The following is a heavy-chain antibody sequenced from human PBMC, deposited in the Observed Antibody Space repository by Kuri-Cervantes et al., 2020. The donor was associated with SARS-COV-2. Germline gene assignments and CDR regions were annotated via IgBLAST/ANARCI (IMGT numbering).Heavy chain of an antibody. CDR3: AKANDFWSGPFDY. D-gene: IGHD3-3*01. J-gene: IGHJ4*02. Sequence: GGSLRLSCAVSGFAFSNVWMHWVRQAPGKGLEWVSGISWNSNSIGYADSVKGRFTISRDNAKNSLYLQVNSLRPEDTAFYYCAKANDFWSGPFDYWGQGTLVTVSS. CDR2: ISWNSNSI. CDR1: GFAFSNVW. V-gene: IGHV3-9*01.